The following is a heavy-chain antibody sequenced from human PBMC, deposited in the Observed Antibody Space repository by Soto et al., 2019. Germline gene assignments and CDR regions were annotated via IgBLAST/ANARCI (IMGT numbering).Heavy chain of an antibody. CDR3: ARWGAIAAYD. Sequence: QVQLLQSGAEVKKPGSSVKVSCKASGGTFSSYTISWVLQAPGQGLEWMGRIIPILGIANYAQKFQGRVTITADTSTSTAYLELSSLRSEDTAVYYCARWGAIAAYDWGQGTLVTVSS. V-gene: IGHV1-69*02. D-gene: IGHD6-6*01. J-gene: IGHJ4*02. CDR1: GGTFSSYT. CDR2: IIPILGIA.